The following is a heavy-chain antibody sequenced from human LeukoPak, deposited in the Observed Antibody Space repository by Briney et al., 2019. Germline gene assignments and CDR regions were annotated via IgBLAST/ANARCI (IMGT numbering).Heavy chain of an antibody. CDR2: IIPIFGTA. V-gene: IGHV1-69*13. J-gene: IGHJ3*02. D-gene: IGHD3-10*01. CDR1: GGTFSSYA. CDR3: ARDQRSRAGSYYYLDAFDI. Sequence: GASVKVSCKASGGTFSSYAISWVRQAPGQGLEWMGGIIPIFGTANYAQRFQGRVTITADESTSTAYMELSSLRSEDTAVYYCARDQRSRAGSYYYLDAFDIWGQGTMVTVSS.